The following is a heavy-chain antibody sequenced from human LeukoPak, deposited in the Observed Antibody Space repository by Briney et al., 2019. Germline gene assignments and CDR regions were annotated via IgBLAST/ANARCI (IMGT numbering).Heavy chain of an antibody. V-gene: IGHV3-21*01. CDR2: ISSSSSYI. CDR3: ARQIKQWDHASGNFYPIDS. D-gene: IGHD3-10*01. Sequence: PGGSLRLSCAASGFTFSSYSMNWVRQAPGKGLEWVSSISSSSSYIYYADSVKGRFTISRDNAKNSLYLQMNSLRAEDTAVYYCARQIKQWDHASGNFYPIDSWGQGTLVTVSS. J-gene: IGHJ4*02. CDR1: GFTFSSYS.